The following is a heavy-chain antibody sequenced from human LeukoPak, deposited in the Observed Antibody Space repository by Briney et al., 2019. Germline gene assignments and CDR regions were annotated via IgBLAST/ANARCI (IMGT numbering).Heavy chain of an antibody. CDR1: GFTFSSYG. V-gene: IGHV3-30*02. D-gene: IGHD2-2*01. CDR2: IRYDGNSK. Sequence: PGGSLRLSCAASGFTFSSYGIHWVRQAPGKGLEWVAFIRYDGNSKYYADSVKGRFTISRDNSKNTLYLQMNSLRAEDTAVYYCAKDQRPYCSSNSCQHYFDYWGQGTLVTVSS. J-gene: IGHJ4*02. CDR3: AKDQRPYCSSNSCQHYFDY.